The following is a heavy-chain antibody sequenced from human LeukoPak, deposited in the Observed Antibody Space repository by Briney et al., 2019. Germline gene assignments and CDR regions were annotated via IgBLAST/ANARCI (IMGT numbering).Heavy chain of an antibody. V-gene: IGHV1-46*01. J-gene: IGHJ4*02. CDR3: ATGQAGATYY. CDR2: INPSGGST. D-gene: IGHD1-26*01. CDR1: GYTFTSYY. Sequence: ASVKVSCKASGYTFTSYYMHWVRQAPGQGLEWMGIINPSGGSTSYAQKFQGRVTMTEDTSTDTAYMELSSLRSEDTAVYYCATGQAGATYYWGQGTLVTVSS.